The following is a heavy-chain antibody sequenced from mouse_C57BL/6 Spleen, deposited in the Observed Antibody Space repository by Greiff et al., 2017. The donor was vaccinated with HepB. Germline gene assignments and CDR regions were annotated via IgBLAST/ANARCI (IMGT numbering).Heavy chain of an antibody. J-gene: IGHJ2*01. CDR1: GYTFTSYW. CDR2: IYPSDSET. D-gene: IGHD2-4*01. V-gene: IGHV1-61*01. Sequence: VKLQQSGAELVRPGSSVKLSCKASGYTFTSYWMDWVKQRPGQGLEWIGNIYPSDSETHYNQKFKDKATLTVDKSSSTAYMQLSSLTSEDSAVYYCAREGNDYGVDYWGQGTTLTVSS. CDR3: AREGNDYGVDY.